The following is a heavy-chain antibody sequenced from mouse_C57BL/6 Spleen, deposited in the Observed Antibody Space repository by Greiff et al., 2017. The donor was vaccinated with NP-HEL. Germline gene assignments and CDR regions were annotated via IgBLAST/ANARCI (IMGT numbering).Heavy chain of an antibody. CDR1: GFTFSSYA. D-gene: IGHD1-1*01. J-gene: IGHJ3*01. Sequence: EVQLVESGGGLVKPGGSLKLSCAASGFTFSSYAMSWVRQTPEKRLEWVATISDGGSYTYYPDNVKGRFTISRDNAKNNLYLQMSHLKSEDTAMYYCARDDYNGPFAYWGQGTLVTVSA. CDR2: ISDGGSYT. CDR3: ARDDYNGPFAY. V-gene: IGHV5-4*01.